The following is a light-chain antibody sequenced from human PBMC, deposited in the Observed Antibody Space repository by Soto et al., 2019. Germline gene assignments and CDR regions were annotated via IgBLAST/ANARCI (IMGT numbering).Light chain of an antibody. CDR1: SSDVGGYNY. J-gene: IGLJ2*01. V-gene: IGLV2-14*03. Sequence: QSALTQPASVSRSPGQSITISCTGTSSDVGGYNYVSWYQHHPGKAPKLMIYDVSHRPSGVSNRFSGSKSGNTASLTISGLQAEDEADYYCSSYTSSSTLGVFGGGTKLTVL. CDR2: DVS. CDR3: SSYTSSSTLGV.